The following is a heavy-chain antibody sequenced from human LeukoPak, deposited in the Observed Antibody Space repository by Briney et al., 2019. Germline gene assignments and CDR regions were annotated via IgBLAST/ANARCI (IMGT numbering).Heavy chain of an antibody. Sequence: SETLSLTCAVYGGSFSGYYWSWIRQPPGKGLEWIGEINHSGSTNYNPSLKSRVTISVDTSKNQFSLKLSSVTAADTAVYYCARAVAFDYWGQGTLVTVSS. CDR1: GGSFSGYY. J-gene: IGHJ4*02. D-gene: IGHD6-19*01. V-gene: IGHV4-34*01. CDR3: ARAVAFDY. CDR2: INHSGST.